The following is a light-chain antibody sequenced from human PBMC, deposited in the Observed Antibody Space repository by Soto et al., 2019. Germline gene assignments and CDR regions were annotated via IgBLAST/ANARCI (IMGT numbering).Light chain of an antibody. Sequence: EVVLTQSPGTLSLSPGERATLSCRTSQTVSSSYYLAWYQQKPGQAPRLLIYGASHRASGVPDRFSSGWSGTDFTLTISRLEPEDFAVYYCQQYVTSPPGYTFGQGTELRIK. CDR2: GAS. V-gene: IGKV3-20*01. CDR1: QTVSSSYY. J-gene: IGKJ2*01. CDR3: QQYVTSPPGYT.